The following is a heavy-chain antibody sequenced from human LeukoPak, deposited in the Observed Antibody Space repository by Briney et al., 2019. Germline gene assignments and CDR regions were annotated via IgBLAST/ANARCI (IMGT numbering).Heavy chain of an antibody. J-gene: IGHJ5*02. CDR2: INIDGST. CDR1: GFTFRNYW. Sequence: GGSLRLSCAASGFTFRNYWMHWVRQAPGKGLVWASRINIDGSTRYPDSVEGRFTISRDNAKNTLYLQMNSLRAEDTAVYYCARAGGSGWFDPWGQGTLVTVSS. CDR3: ARAGGSGWFDP. V-gene: IGHV3-74*01. D-gene: IGHD3-10*01.